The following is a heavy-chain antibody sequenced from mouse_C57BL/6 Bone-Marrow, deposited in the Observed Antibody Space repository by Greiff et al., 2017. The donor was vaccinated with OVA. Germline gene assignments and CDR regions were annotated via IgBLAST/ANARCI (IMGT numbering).Heavy chain of an antibody. CDR1: GYTFTDYE. CDR2: IDPETGGT. Sequence: VQLQQSGAELVRPGASVTLSCKASGYTFTDYEMHWVKQTPVHGLEWIGAIDPETGGTAYNQKFKGKAILTADKSSSTSYMDLRILTSVSSAVSSCTCSPTWDASYFDYWGQGTTLTVSS. J-gene: IGHJ2*01. V-gene: IGHV1-15*01. D-gene: IGHD4-1*01. CDR3: TCSPTWDASYFDY.